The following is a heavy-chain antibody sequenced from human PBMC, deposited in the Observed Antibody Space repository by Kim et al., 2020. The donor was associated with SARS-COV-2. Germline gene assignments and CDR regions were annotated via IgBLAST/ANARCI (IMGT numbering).Heavy chain of an antibody. D-gene: IGHD2-2*01. Sequence: SETLSLTCTVSGGSISSYYWSWIRQPPGKGLEWIGYIYYSGSTNYNPSLKSRVTISVDTSKNQFSLKLSSVTAADTAVYYCAREVVVPAYFDYWGQGTLVTVSS. CDR3: AREVVVPAYFDY. CDR2: IYYSGST. J-gene: IGHJ4*02. CDR1: GGSISSYY. V-gene: IGHV4-59*01.